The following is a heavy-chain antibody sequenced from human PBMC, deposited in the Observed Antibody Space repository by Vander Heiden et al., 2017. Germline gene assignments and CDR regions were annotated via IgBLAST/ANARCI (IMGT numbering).Heavy chain of an antibody. V-gene: IGHV3-20*04. J-gene: IGHJ4*02. CDR3: VRDLGIRGVPLDY. Sequence: EVQLVESGGGVVGTGGALRLAWTASGFTFDDYGMSWVRQAPGKGLGWVSGINWNGGSTGYADSVKGRFTISRDKAKNSLYLQMNSLRVEDTAMFYCVRDLGIRGVPLDYWGQGTLVTVSS. CDR1: GFTFDDYG. CDR2: INWNGGST. D-gene: IGHD3-10*01.